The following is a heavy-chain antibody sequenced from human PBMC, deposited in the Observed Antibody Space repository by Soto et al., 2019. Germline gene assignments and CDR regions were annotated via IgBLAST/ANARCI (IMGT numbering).Heavy chain of an antibody. CDR1: GGSISSSSYY. CDR3: ARGNYDILTGYYFDYMDV. Sequence: SETLSLTCTVSGGSISSSSYYWGWIRQPPGKGLEWIGSIYYSGSTYYNPSLKSRVTISVDTSKNQFSLKLSSVTAADTAVYYCARGNYDILTGYYFDYMDVWGKGTTVTVSS. D-gene: IGHD3-9*01. CDR2: IYYSGST. V-gene: IGHV4-39*01. J-gene: IGHJ6*03.